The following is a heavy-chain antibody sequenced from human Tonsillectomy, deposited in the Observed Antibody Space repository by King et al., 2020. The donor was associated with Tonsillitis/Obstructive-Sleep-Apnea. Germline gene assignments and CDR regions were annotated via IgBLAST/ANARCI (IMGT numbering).Heavy chain of an antibody. CDR1: GFIVSSDY. V-gene: IGHV3-53*01. J-gene: IGHJ4*02. CDR2: TYSDGTT. D-gene: IGHD3-10*01. Sequence: EGQLVQSGGGLIQPGGSLRLSCAASGFIVSSDYMSWVRQAPGKGLEWVSITYSDGTTFYADSLKGRVTISIDNSKNTLYLQVNSLRPEDTAVYFCARGLRPNVCDSWGQGARVTVSS. CDR3: ARGLRPNVCDS.